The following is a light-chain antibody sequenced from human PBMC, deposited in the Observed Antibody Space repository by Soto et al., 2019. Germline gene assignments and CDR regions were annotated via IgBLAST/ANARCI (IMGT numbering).Light chain of an antibody. CDR1: QSVTTI. J-gene: IGKJ4*01. CDR3: QQHNNWPPLT. V-gene: IGKV3-15*01. CDR2: SAS. Sequence: EAVMTQAPVTLSVSPGERATLSCRASQSVTTILAWYQQRPGQAPRILIYSASTRAAGIPDRFSGSGSGTEFTLTISSLQSEDFAVYYCQQHNNWPPLTFGGGTKVEIK.